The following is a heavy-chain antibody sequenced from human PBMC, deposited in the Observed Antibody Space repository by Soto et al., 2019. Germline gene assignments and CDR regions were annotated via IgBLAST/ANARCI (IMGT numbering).Heavy chain of an antibody. CDR1: GASISSDDYY. Sequence: QVQLQESGPGLVKPSQTLSLTCSISGASISSDDYYWSWFRQPPGKGLEWIVYISYSGSTYYNPSLKSRITISVDTSTTQFSLILSSVTAADTAVFYCAREVNNYYGMDVWGQGTTVTVSS. V-gene: IGHV4-30-4*01. CDR3: AREVNNYYGMDV. J-gene: IGHJ6*02. CDR2: ISYSGST.